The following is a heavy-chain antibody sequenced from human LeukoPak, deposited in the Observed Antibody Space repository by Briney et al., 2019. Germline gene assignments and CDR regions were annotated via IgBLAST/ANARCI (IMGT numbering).Heavy chain of an antibody. J-gene: IGHJ4*02. CDR2: IYHSGST. D-gene: IGHD3-22*01. CDR1: GYSISSGYY. V-gene: IGHV4-38-2*01. Sequence: SETLSLTCAVSGYSISSGYYWGWIRQPPGKGLECIGSIYHSGSTYYNPSLKSRVTISVDTSKNQFSLKLSSVTAADTAVYYCARTRYYYDSSGYYWGVYYFCYWGQGTLVTVSS. CDR3: ARTRYYYDSSGYYWGVYYFCY.